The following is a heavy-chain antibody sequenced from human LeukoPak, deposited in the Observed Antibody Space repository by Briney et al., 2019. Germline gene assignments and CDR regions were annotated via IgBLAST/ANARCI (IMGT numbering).Heavy chain of an antibody. CDR2: ISWNSGSI. CDR1: GFTFDDYA. V-gene: IGHV3-9*01. Sequence: GGSLRLSCATSGFTFDDYAMHWVRQAPGKGLGWVSGISWNSGSIGYADSVKGRFTISRDNAKNSLYLQMNSLRAEDTALYYCAKAYRWELLANFDYWGQGTLVTVSS. CDR3: AKAYRWELLANFDY. J-gene: IGHJ4*02. D-gene: IGHD1-26*01.